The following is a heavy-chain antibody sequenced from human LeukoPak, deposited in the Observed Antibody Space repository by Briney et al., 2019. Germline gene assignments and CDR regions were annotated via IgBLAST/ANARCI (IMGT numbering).Heavy chain of an antibody. CDR3: AKDLPPRYDYVWGSYRPGGSDY. D-gene: IGHD3-16*02. V-gene: IGHV3-30*02. CDR1: GFTFSSYG. Sequence: GGSLRLSCAASGFTFSSYGMHWVRQAPGKGREWVAFIRYDGSNKYYADSVKGRFTISRDNSKNTLYLQMNSLRAEDTAVYYCAKDLPPRYDYVWGSYRPGGSDYWGQGTLVTVSS. J-gene: IGHJ4*02. CDR2: IRYDGSNK.